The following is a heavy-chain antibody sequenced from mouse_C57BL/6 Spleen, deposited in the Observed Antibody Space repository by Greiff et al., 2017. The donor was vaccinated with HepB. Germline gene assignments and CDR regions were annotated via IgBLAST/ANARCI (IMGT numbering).Heavy chain of an antibody. Sequence: QVQLQQSGPGLVQPSQSLSITCTVSGFSLTSYGVHWVRQSPGKGLEWLGVIWSGGSTDYNAAFISRLSISKDNSKSQVFFKMNSLKADDTDIYYCARNGDDYDWFAYWGQGTLVTVSA. D-gene: IGHD2-4*01. CDR1: GFSLTSYG. J-gene: IGHJ3*01. CDR2: IWSGGST. CDR3: ARNGDDYDWFAY. V-gene: IGHV2-2*01.